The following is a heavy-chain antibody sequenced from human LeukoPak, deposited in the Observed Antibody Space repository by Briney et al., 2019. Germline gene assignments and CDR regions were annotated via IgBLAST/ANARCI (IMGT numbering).Heavy chain of an antibody. Sequence: SETLSLTCTVSGGSISSYYWSWLRQPPGKGLEWIGYIYYSGSTNYNPSLKSRVTISEDTSKNQFSLKLRSVTAADTAVYYCARTNYYDSSGYYRLYYFDYWGQGTLVTVSS. CDR1: GGSISSYY. V-gene: IGHV4-59*01. J-gene: IGHJ4*02. CDR2: IYYSGST. CDR3: ARTNYYDSSGYYRLYYFDY. D-gene: IGHD3-22*01.